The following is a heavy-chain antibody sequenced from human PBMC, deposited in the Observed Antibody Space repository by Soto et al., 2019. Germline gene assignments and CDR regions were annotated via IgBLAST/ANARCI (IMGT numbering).Heavy chain of an antibody. V-gene: IGHV1-69*08. D-gene: IGHD2-2*02. Sequence: QVQLVQSGAEVKKPGSSVKVSCKASGGTFSSYTISWVRQAPGQGREWMGRIIPILGIANYAQKFQGRVTITADKSTSTAYMELSSLRSEDTAVYYCARDEGSYSGPFDPWGQGTLVTVSS. CDR2: IIPILGIA. CDR1: GGTFSSYT. J-gene: IGHJ5*02. CDR3: ARDEGSYSGPFDP.